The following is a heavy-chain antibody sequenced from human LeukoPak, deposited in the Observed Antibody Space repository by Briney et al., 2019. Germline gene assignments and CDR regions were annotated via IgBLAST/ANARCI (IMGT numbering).Heavy chain of an antibody. CDR2: INPNSGGT. CDR1: GYTFTGYY. D-gene: IGHD4-23*01. Sequence: ASVKASCKASGYTFTGYYMHGVRQARGQGLEWMGWINPNSGGTNYAQKFQGRVTMTRDTSISTAYMELSRLRSDDTAVYYCAREEGPLYGYGGFPGYWGQGTLVTVSS. V-gene: IGHV1-2*02. CDR3: AREEGPLYGYGGFPGY. J-gene: IGHJ4*02.